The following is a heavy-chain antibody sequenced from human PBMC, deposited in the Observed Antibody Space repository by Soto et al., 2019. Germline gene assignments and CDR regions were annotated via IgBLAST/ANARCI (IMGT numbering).Heavy chain of an antibody. CDR3: ARGVVVTATYAFDI. D-gene: IGHD2-21*02. CDR1: GGSISSYY. V-gene: IGHV4-59*01. J-gene: IGHJ3*02. Sequence: SETLSLTCTVSGGSISSYYWSWIRQPPGKGLEWIGYIYYSGSTNYNPSLKSRVTISVDTSKNQFSLKPSSVTAADTAVYYCARGVVVTATYAFDIWGQGTMVTVSS. CDR2: IYYSGST.